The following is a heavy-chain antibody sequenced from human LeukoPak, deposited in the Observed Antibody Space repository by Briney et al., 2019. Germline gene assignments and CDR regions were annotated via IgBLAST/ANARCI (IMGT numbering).Heavy chain of an antibody. CDR1: GFTFSSYG. Sequence: GGSLRLSCAASGFTFSSYGMHWVRQAPGKGLEWVAVISYDGSNKYYADSVKGRFTISRDNAKNSLYLQMNSLRAEDTAVYYCTGINYFDYWGQGTLVTVSS. CDR3: TGINYFDY. V-gene: IGHV3-30*03. J-gene: IGHJ4*02. CDR2: ISYDGSNK. D-gene: IGHD1-14*01.